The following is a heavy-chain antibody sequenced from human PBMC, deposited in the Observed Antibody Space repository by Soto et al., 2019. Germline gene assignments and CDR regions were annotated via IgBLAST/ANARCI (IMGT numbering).Heavy chain of an antibody. CDR2: IYNSGRGST. CDR1: GSSMTTYY. V-gene: IGHV4-59*12. Sequence: SETLSLTCSVSGSSMTTYYWHWIRQAPGKGLEWIGFIYNSGRGSTGSNPSLRSRVTFSVDRSKNQFSLKLSSVTAADTAVYYCARAHYGDYGYGMDGWGQGTTVTVSS. CDR3: ARAHYGDYGYGMDG. J-gene: IGHJ6*02. D-gene: IGHD4-17*01.